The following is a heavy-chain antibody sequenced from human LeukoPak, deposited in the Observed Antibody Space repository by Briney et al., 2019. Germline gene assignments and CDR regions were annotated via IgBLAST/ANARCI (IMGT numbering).Heavy chain of an antibody. CDR3: ARGPQLVGYYYIDV. V-gene: IGHV6-1*01. Sequence: SQTLSLTCAISGYSVSSDSAAWNWIRQSPSRGLEWLGRTYYRSKWYNDYAVSVKSRITINPGTSKNQFSLQLNSVTPEDTAVYYCARGPQLVGYYYIDVWGKGTTVTVSS. J-gene: IGHJ6*03. CDR1: GYSVSSDSAA. D-gene: IGHD6-13*01. CDR2: TYYRSKWYN.